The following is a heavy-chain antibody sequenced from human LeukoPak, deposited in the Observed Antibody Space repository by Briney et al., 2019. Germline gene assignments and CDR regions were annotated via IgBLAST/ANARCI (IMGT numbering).Heavy chain of an antibody. CDR1: GYSFTNYW. CDR3: ARRPYDTSGYFSY. Sequence: GESLKISCKGSGYSFTNYWIGWVRQMPGKGLEWMGIIYPGDSGTRYSPSFQGQVTISADKSISTAYLQWSSLKASDTAIYYCARRPYDTSGYFSYWGQGTLVTVSS. V-gene: IGHV5-51*01. J-gene: IGHJ4*02. D-gene: IGHD3-22*01. CDR2: IYPGDSGT.